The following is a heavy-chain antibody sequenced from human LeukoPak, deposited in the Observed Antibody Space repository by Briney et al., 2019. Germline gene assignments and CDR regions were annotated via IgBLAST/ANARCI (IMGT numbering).Heavy chain of an antibody. V-gene: IGHV3-23*01. CDR3: AKNPSRHYYYYMDV. CDR1: GFTFSSYA. Sequence: GGPLRLSCAASGFTFSSYAMSWVRQAPGKGLEWVSAISGSGGSTCYADSVKGRFTISRDNSKNTLYLQMNSLRAEDTVVYYCAKNPSRHYYYYMDVWGKGTTVTISS. J-gene: IGHJ6*03. CDR2: ISGSGGST.